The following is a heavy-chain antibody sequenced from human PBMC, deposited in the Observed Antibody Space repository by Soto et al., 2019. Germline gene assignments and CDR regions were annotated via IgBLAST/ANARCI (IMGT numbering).Heavy chain of an antibody. D-gene: IGHD6-13*01. J-gene: IGHJ5*02. CDR1: GGSISSSSYY. V-gene: IGHV4-61*05. CDR3: ARWDIAAAGVGWFDP. Sequence: SETLSLTCTVSGGSISSSSYYWGWIRQPPGKGLEWIGHIYYSGTTNYSPSLKSRVTISVDTSQNQFSLKLSSVTAADTAVYYCARWDIAAAGVGWFDPWGQGTLVTVPS. CDR2: IYYSGTT.